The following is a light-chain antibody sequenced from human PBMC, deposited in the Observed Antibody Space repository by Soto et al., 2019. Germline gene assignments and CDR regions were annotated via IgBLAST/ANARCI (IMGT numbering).Light chain of an antibody. J-gene: IGKJ1*01. CDR2: AAS. CDR3: QQYGSSSTWT. CDR1: QSASSAY. V-gene: IGKV3-20*01. Sequence: EIVLTQSPGTLSLSPGERATLSCRASQSASSAYLAWYQHKPGQPPTLLIYAASSRVTGIPDRFSGSGSGTDFPLTISILEPEDFAVYYCQQYGSSSTWTFGQGTKVEIK.